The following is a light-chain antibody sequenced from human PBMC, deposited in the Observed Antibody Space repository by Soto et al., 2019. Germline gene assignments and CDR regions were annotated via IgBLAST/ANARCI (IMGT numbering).Light chain of an antibody. Sequence: EIVLTQSPGTLSLSPGDRATLSCRASQSVSSAYLAWYRQKHGQAPRLLIYGASYRATGISGRFSGSGAGTDFTLTTSRLEPEDFAVYYCQQYGSSPLTFGGGTKVEIK. J-gene: IGKJ4*01. CDR2: GAS. CDR1: QSVSSAY. CDR3: QQYGSSPLT. V-gene: IGKV3-20*01.